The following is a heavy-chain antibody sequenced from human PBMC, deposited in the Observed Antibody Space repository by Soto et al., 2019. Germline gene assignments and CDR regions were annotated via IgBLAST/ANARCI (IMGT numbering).Heavy chain of an antibody. Sequence: GASVKVSCKASGYTFTTYGISWVRQAPGQGLEWMGRISGYNDNTKYAQNLQGRVTMTTDTSTTTAYMELRSLISDDTAVYYCAREYCSGGSCYGTDYWGQGTPVTVSS. CDR1: GYTFTTYG. CDR3: AREYCSGGSCYGTDY. CDR2: ISGYNDNT. D-gene: IGHD2-15*01. V-gene: IGHV1-18*01. J-gene: IGHJ4*02.